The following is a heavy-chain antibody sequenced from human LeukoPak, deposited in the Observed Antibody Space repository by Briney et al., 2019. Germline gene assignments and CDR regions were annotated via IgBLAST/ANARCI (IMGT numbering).Heavy chain of an antibody. CDR3: TADDILTAA. V-gene: IGHV1-58*02. CDR1: GFTFTSSA. CDR2: IFVGSGNT. Sequence: AAAVAVSFKCSGFTFTSSAMQWVRQARGQRLEWIGWIFVGSGNTNYSQKFQERVTMSREMSTSTVYMELSGLRSEDTAVYDCTADDILTAAWGQGTLVTVSS. J-gene: IGHJ5*02. D-gene: IGHD3-9*01.